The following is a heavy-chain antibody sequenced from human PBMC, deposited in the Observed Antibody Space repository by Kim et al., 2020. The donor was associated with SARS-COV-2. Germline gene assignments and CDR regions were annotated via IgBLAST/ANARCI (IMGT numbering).Heavy chain of an antibody. V-gene: IGHV3-30*04. CDR1: GFTFSSYA. CDR3: ARPITMIVVVNPLDY. D-gene: IGHD3-22*01. J-gene: IGHJ4*02. Sequence: GGSLRLSCAASGFTFSSYAMHWVRQAPGKGLEWVAVISYDGSNKYYADSVKGRFTISRDNSKNTLYLQMNSLRAEDTAVYYCARPITMIVVVNPLDYWGQGTLVTVSS. CDR2: ISYDGSNK.